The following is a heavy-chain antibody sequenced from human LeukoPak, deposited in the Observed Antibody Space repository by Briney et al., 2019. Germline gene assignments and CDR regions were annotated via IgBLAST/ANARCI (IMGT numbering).Heavy chain of an antibody. CDR2: ITSDGTDI. CDR1: GITPSSSW. J-gene: IGHJ4*02. Sequence: GGSLRLSCAASGITPSSSWLHWVRQSPAKGLVWVARITSDGTDIKYADSVKGRFTLSRDNAKNTLYLQMNSLRVEDTALYYCARERFHYDVWGQGTLVTVSS. CDR3: ARERFHYDV. D-gene: IGHD3-22*01. V-gene: IGHV3-74*01.